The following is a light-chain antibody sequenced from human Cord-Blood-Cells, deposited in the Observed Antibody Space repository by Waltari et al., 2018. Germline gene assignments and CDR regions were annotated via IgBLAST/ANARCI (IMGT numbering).Light chain of an antibody. J-gene: IGKJ1*01. CDR3: QQYYSYPGT. V-gene: IGKV1-8*01. CDR2: AAS. Sequence: AIRMSQSPSSLSSTTGERVTITCRASQGISSYLAWYQQKPGKAPKLLIYAASPLQSGVPSRFSGSGSGTDFALTISFLQSEDFATYYCQQYYSYPGTVGQGTKVEIK. CDR1: QGISSY.